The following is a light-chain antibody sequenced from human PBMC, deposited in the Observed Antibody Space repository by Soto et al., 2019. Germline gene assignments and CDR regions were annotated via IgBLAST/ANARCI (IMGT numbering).Light chain of an antibody. Sequence: EAVLTQSPATLSVSPGEGATLSCRASQNVATNLAWYQQSPGQAPRLLIYGASKGAIGLPARFSGSGSGTEFTLTITSLQSEDFAVYYCQQYNNWPQTFGQGTKVEIK. CDR2: GAS. V-gene: IGKV3-15*01. CDR3: QQYNNWPQT. CDR1: QNVATN. J-gene: IGKJ1*01.